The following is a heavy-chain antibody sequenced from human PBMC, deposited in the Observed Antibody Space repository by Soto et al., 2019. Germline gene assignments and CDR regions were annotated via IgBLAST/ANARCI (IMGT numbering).Heavy chain of an antibody. Sequence: QVQLVESGGGVVQPGRSLRLSCAASGFTFTTCVMHWVRQAPGKGLEWVTGISNDGNSKHYADSVRGRLTISRDNSKNTLYLQMDSLTSDDTALYYCATEDHSSGHARTFRHWGQGTLVTVTS. CDR2: ISNDGNSK. J-gene: IGHJ1*01. CDR1: GFTFTTCV. V-gene: IGHV3-30*03. CDR3: ATEDHSSGHARTFRH. D-gene: IGHD4-4*01.